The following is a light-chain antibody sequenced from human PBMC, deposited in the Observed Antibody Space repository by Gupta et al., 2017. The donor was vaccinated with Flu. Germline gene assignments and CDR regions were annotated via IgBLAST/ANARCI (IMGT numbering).Light chain of an antibody. CDR3: QHRNNWLT. CDR1: QSVGHY. J-gene: IGKJ4*01. V-gene: IGKV3-11*01. Sequence: SPATLSLSPGERATRSCRASQSVGHYLAWDVQKPGQAPRLIIYDAFNRATGSPDRFSGSGSGTDFTLTINSLEPEDFAIYYCQHRNNWLTFGGGTKVEIK. CDR2: DAF.